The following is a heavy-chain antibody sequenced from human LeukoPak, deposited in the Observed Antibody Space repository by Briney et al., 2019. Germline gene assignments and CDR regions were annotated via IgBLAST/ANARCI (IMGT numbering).Heavy chain of an antibody. V-gene: IGHV3-21*01. CDR1: GFTFTSYN. J-gene: IGHJ4*02. CDR3: ARDGYYDSSDPFDY. Sequence: PGGSLRLSCAASGFTFTSYNMHWVRHAPAKALETASSITSSSSYIYYADSVKGRFTISRDNAKNSLYLQMNSLRAEDTAVYYCARDGYYDSSDPFDYWGQGTLVTVSS. D-gene: IGHD3-22*01. CDR2: ITSSSSYI.